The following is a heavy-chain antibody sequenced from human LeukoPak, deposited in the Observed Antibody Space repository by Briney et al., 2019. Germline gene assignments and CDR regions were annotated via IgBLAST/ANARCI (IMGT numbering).Heavy chain of an antibody. J-gene: IGHJ3*02. CDR3: ARHENDAFDI. CDR2: ICYSGRT. CDR1: GGSISSSY. V-gene: IGHV4-59*08. Sequence: PSETLSLTCTVSGGSISSSYWSWIRQPPGKRLEWIGYICYSGRTHYHPSLKSRVTISVDTSKNQFSLKRSPVTAADTAMYYWARHENDAFDIWGQGTMVTVSS.